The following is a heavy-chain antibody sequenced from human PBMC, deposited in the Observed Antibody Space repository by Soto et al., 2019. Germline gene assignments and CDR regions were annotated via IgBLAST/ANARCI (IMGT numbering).Heavy chain of an antibody. V-gene: IGHV4-34*01. Sequence: QVQLQQWGAGLLKPSETLSLTCAVYGGTFRGYYWSWVRQPPGRGLEWIGEINHSGSTDYSWSLKCWVHISRDMPQWQFSLNLSSVTAADTAVYYSTTGRTYYDSRNGHYTVTTDAFDFWGQGTMVTVSS. D-gene: IGHD3-3*01. CDR2: INHSGST. CDR1: GGTFRGYY. J-gene: IGHJ3*01. CDR3: TTGRTYYDSRNGHYTVTTDAFDF.